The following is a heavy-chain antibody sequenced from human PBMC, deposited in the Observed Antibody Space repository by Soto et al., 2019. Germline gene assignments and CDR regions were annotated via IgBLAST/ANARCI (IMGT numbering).Heavy chain of an antibody. CDR2: IYYSGST. V-gene: IGHV4-30-4*01. J-gene: IGHJ3*02. Sequence: SETLSLTCTVSGDSILGGDYYWSWIRQPPGKGLEWIGYIYYSGSTYYNPSLKIRVTISVDTSKNHFSLKLSSVTAADTAVYYCARVGYCSGGSCSLGAFDIWGQGTMVT. D-gene: IGHD2-15*01. CDR1: GDSILGGDYY. CDR3: ARVGYCSGGSCSLGAFDI.